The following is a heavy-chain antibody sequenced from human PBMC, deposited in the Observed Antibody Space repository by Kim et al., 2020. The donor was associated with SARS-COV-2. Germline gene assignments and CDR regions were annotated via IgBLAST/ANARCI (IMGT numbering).Heavy chain of an antibody. CDR2: TFYRSKWST. CDR3: ARRSSLSGSFDS. CDR1: EDSVSSNSAT. D-gene: IGHD1-1*01. Sequence: SQTLSLTCAISEDSVSSNSATWNWIRQSPSRSLEWLGRTFYRSKWSTDYALSVRSRITINSDASKNQFSLQLNSVTPEDTAVYYCARRSSLSGSFDSWGQGTLVTVSS. J-gene: IGHJ4*02. V-gene: IGHV6-1*01.